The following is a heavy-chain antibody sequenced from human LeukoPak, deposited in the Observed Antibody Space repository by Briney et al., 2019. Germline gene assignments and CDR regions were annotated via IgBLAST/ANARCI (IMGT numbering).Heavy chain of an antibody. Sequence: GGSLRLSWAAPGCTFSGSVLLWVRQASGRGLEWVGRIRGKADNDAPAYAASVKGRFPISRDDSRNTAYLQMNSLQTEDTAMYYCTVGVYWGQGTLVTVSS. CDR1: GCTFSGSV. CDR3: TVGVY. V-gene: IGHV3-73*01. CDR2: IRGKADNDAP. J-gene: IGHJ4*02.